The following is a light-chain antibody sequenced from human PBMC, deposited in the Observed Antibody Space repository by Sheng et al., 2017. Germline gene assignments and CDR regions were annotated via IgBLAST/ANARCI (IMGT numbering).Light chain of an antibody. CDR1: QKINSNY. J-gene: IGKJ1*01. CDR2: VHP. V-gene: IGKV3-20*01. CDR3: QQYGDSVT. Sequence: EIVLTQSPGTLSLSPGGVEPPSPGRASQKINSNYLSWLQQKPARLPGSSSMVHPSGPLASQTRFXGSGSGTDFTLTVSRLEPEDYAVYYCQQYGDSVTFGQGTKVDIK.